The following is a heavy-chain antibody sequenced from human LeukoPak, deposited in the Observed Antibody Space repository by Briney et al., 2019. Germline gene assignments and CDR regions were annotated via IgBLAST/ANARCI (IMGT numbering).Heavy chain of an antibody. CDR2: IRPSGDNT. CDR3: AKGMATTYYFDY. Sequence: GGSLRLSCAASGFTFSSYDMTWVRQAPGRGLEWVSSIRPSGDNTYYGDSVKGRFTISRDNSKNSLYLQMNSLRTEDTALYYCAKGMATTYYFDYWGQGTLVTVSS. CDR1: GFTFSSYD. J-gene: IGHJ4*02. D-gene: IGHD5-24*01. V-gene: IGHV3-23*01.